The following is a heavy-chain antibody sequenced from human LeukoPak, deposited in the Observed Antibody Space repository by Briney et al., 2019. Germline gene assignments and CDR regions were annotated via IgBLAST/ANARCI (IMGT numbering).Heavy chain of an antibody. CDR2: INPNSGGT. V-gene: IGHV1-2*02. D-gene: IGHD3-22*01. CDR1: GYTFTSYD. Sequence: GSSVKVSCKASGYTFTSYDINWVRQAPGQGLEWMGWINPNSGGTNYAQKFQGRVTMTRDTSISTAYMELSRLRSDDTAVYYCARVLDYYDSSGPFDYWGQGTLVTVSS. CDR3: ARVLDYYDSSGPFDY. J-gene: IGHJ4*02.